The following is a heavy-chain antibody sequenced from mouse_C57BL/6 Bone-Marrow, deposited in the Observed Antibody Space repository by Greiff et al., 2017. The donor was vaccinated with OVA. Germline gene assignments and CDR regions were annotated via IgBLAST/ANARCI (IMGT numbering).Heavy chain of an antibody. CDR2: IDPSDSYT. J-gene: IGHJ2*01. Sequence: QVQLQQPGAELVMPGASVKLSCKASGYTFTNYWMHWVKQRPGQGLEWIGEIDPSDSYTNYNQKFKGKSTLTADKSSSTAYMQLSSLTSEDSAVYNRAVEEIPTAWGQGTTLTVSS. D-gene: IGHD1-2*01. CDR1: GYTFTNYW. CDR3: AVEEIPTA. V-gene: IGHV1-69*01.